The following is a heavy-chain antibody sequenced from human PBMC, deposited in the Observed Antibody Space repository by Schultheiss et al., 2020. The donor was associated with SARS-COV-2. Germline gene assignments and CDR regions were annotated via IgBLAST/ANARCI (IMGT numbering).Heavy chain of an antibody. CDR2: MSDSGDST. CDR3: ARAPRGSWYSFDS. V-gene: IGHV3-23*01. D-gene: IGHD6-13*01. Sequence: GGSLRLSCAASGFTFTTYAMTWVRQAPGKGLEWVSAMSDSGDSTYYADSLKGRFTISRDSSKNTLYLQMNSLRAEDTAVYYCARAPRGSWYSFDSWGQGTLVTVSS. J-gene: IGHJ4*02. CDR1: GFTFTTYA.